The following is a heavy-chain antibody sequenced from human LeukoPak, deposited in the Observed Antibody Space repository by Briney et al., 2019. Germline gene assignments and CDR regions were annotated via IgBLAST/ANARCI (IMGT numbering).Heavy chain of an antibody. D-gene: IGHD1-26*01. J-gene: IGHJ4*02. CDR3: ARAYSGTLPAKD. V-gene: IGHV4-59*01. CDR1: GGSISTNY. CDR2: IYYSGNT. Sequence: SETLSLTCAVSGGSISTNYWTWIRQPRGKGLEWIGYIYYSGNTNYHPSLNIRVTISVDKSRNQFSLKLTSVTAADTAVYYCARAYSGTLPAKDWGQGTLATVSS.